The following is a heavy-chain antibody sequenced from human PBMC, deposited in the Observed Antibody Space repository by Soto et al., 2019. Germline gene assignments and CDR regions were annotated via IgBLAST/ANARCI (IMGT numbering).Heavy chain of an antibody. CDR1: GFTFRDHY. Sequence: PGGSVRLSCAASGFTFRDHYMAWVRQAPGKGLGGVGGSRSKANSYSTAYAASVNGRFTISRDESRNSLYLQMNRLRTDDTAVYYCAREGRDPPPSSGFHYWGLGTLVTVSS. V-gene: IGHV3-72*01. J-gene: IGHJ4*02. CDR3: AREGRDPPPSSGFHY. CDR2: SRSKANSYST. D-gene: IGHD6-19*01.